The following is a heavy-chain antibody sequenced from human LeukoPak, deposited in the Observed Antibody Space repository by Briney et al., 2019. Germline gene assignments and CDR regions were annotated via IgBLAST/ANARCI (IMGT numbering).Heavy chain of an antibody. CDR3: AKSMYYDSTGDKKYYFEY. Sequence: GGSLRLSCAASGITFSTYAMTWVRQAPGKGLEWVSGISSSGDSTYYADSVKGRFTISRDNSKNALYLQMNSLRAEDTAVYYCAKSMYYDSTGDKKYYFEYWGQGTLVTVSS. CDR2: ISSSGDST. J-gene: IGHJ4*02. CDR1: GITFSTYA. D-gene: IGHD3-22*01. V-gene: IGHV3-23*01.